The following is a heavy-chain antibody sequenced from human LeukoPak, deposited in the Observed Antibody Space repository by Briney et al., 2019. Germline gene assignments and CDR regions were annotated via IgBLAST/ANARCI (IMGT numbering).Heavy chain of an antibody. CDR1: GGSFSGYY. V-gene: IGHV4-34*01. CDR2: INHSGST. D-gene: IGHD3-10*01. CDR3: ARLRLYYYGSGNRNWFDP. J-gene: IGHJ5*02. Sequence: SETLSLTCAVYGGSFSGYYWSWIRQPPGKGLEWIGEINHSGSTNYNPSLKSRVTISVDTSKNQFSLKLSSVTAADTAVYYCARLRLYYYGSGNRNWFDPWGQGTLVTVSS.